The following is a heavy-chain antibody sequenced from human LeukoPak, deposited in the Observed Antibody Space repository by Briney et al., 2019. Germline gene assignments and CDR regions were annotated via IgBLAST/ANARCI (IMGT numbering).Heavy chain of an antibody. CDR1: GGSISSYY. V-gene: IGHV4-59*08. CDR2: IYYSGST. J-gene: IGHJ4*02. CDR3: ARTYYYDSSGYYYFDY. D-gene: IGHD3-22*01. Sequence: PSETLSLTCTVSGGSISSYYWSWIRQPPGKGLEWIGYIYYSGSTNYNPSLKSRVTIPVDTSKNQFSLKLSSVTAADTAVYYCARTYYYDSSGYYYFDYWGQGTLVTVSS.